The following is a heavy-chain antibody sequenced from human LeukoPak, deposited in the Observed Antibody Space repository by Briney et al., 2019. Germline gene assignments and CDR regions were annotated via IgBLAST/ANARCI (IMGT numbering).Heavy chain of an antibody. CDR3: AKPRAVGVNAFFDY. CDR1: GFTFSSYA. V-gene: IGHV3-23*01. J-gene: IGHJ4*02. Sequence: QTGGSLRLSCAASGFTFSSYAMRWARQAPGKGLELVSSVSGSGGSTCYADSVKGRFTISRDNSKNTLYMQMNSLRAEDTAVYYCAKPRAVGVNAFFDYWGEGTLVTVSS. CDR2: VSGSGGST.